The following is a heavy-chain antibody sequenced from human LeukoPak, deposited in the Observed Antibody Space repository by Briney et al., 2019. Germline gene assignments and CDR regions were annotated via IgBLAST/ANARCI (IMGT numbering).Heavy chain of an antibody. J-gene: IGHJ2*01. CDR1: GGSISSGGYY. V-gene: IGHV4-61*02. CDR2: IYTSGST. Sequence: SETLSLTCTVSGGSISSGGYYWSWIRQPAGKGLEWIGRIYTSGSTNYNPSLKSRVTMSVDTSKNQFSLKLSSVTAADTAVYYCARVGVVVPAASYWYFDLWGRGTLVTVSS. CDR3: ARVGVVVPAASYWYFDL. D-gene: IGHD2-2*01.